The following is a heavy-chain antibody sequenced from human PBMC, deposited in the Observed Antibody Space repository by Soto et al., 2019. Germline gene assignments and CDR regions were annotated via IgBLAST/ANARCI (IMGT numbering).Heavy chain of an antibody. D-gene: IGHD3-10*01. CDR3: AADTLLLWFGELFRDHYYYYGMDV. CDR2: IGSGGGSI. J-gene: IGHJ6*02. V-gene: IGHV3-11*01. Sequence: SLRLSCAASGFTFSDYYMTWIRQAPGKGLEWVSYIGSGGGSIYYADSVKGRFTISSDNAKSSLYLQMNSLRSEDTAVYYCAADTLLLWFGELFRDHYYYYGMDVWGQGTTVTVSS. CDR1: GFTFSDYY.